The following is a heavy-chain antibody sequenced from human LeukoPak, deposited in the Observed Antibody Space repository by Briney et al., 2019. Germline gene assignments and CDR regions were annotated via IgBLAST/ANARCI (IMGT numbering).Heavy chain of an antibody. Sequence: GGSLRLSCAASGFTFSSDSMNWFRQAPGKGLEWVSSISSSSSYIYYADSVKGRFTISRDNAKNSLYLQMNSLRAEDTAVYYCATPGGVAVALMNVWGKGTTVTVSS. CDR2: ISSSSSYI. V-gene: IGHV3-21*01. CDR1: GFTFSSDS. J-gene: IGHJ6*04. CDR3: ATPGGVAVALMNV. D-gene: IGHD6-19*01.